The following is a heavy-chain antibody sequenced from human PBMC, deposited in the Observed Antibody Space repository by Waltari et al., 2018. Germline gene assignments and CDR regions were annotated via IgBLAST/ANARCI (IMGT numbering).Heavy chain of an antibody. Sequence: QVQLQQWGAGLLKPSETLSLNCAVYGGSFSGYYCSWIRQPPGKGLEWIGEIHHSGSTNYNPSLKSRVTISVDTSKNQFSLKLSSVTSADTAVYYCARGGNWNLHLDGFDPWGQGTLVTVSS. V-gene: IGHV4-34*01. D-gene: IGHD1-1*01. CDR1: GGSFSGYY. J-gene: IGHJ5*02. CDR3: ARGGNWNLHLDGFDP. CDR2: IHHSGST.